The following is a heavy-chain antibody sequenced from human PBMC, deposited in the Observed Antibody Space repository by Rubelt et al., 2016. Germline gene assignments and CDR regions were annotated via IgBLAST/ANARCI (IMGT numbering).Heavy chain of an antibody. V-gene: IGHV3-7*01. D-gene: IGHD2-8*01. J-gene: IGHJ4*02. Sequence: WVRQAPGKGLEWVANIKQDEGDTAYVGSVKGRFTISGDNAKNSVYLQMNSLRVEDTALYYCARVDVLAGERRGYDYWGQGTLVTVSS. CDR2: IKQDEGDT. CDR3: ARVDVLAGERRGYDY.